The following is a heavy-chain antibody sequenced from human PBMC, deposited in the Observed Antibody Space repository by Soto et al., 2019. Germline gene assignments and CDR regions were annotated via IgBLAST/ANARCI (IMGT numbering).Heavy chain of an antibody. Sequence: EVQLVESGGGLVQPGGSLRLSCAASGFTFSSYWMSWVRLAPGKGLEWVANIKQDGSEKYYVDSVKGRFTISRDHAKNSLYLQMNSLRAEDTAVYYCARETIAVAGTPETHYYYYGMDVWGQGTTVTVSS. CDR2: IKQDGSEK. J-gene: IGHJ6*02. V-gene: IGHV3-7*03. CDR1: GFTFSSYW. CDR3: ARETIAVAGTPETHYYYYGMDV. D-gene: IGHD6-19*01.